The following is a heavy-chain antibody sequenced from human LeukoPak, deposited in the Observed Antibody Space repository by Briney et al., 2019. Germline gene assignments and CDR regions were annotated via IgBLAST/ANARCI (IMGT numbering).Heavy chain of an antibody. Sequence: ASVKVSCKASGYTFTGYYMHWVRQAPGQGLEWMGWISGYNGNTNYAQKLQGRVTMTSDTSTSTAYMELRSLRSDDTAVYYCARDLHRVVVRGVPHYYYYMDVWGKGTTVTISS. CDR2: ISGYNGNT. D-gene: IGHD3-10*01. J-gene: IGHJ6*03. V-gene: IGHV1-18*04. CDR3: ARDLHRVVVRGVPHYYYYMDV. CDR1: GYTFTGYY.